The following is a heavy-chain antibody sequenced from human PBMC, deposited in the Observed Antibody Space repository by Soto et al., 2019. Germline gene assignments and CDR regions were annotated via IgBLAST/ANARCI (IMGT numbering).Heavy chain of an antibody. V-gene: IGHV3-23*01. J-gene: IGHJ6*02. CDR2: ISGSGGST. D-gene: IGHD6-13*01. CDR3: AKDLGVYVVVAAGGYYTMDV. Sequence: EVQLLESGGGLVQPGGSLRLSCAASGFTFNNYAMTWVRQAPGKGLEWVSEISGSGGSTYYADSVKGRFTISRDNSKNTLYLQMNSLRAGDTAVYYCAKDLGVYVVVAAGGYYTMDVWGQGTTVTVSS. CDR1: GFTFNNYA.